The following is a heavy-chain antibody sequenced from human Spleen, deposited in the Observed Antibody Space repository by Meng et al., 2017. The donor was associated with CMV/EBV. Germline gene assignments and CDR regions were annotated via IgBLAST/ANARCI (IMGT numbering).Heavy chain of an antibody. CDR3: ARDDGGCSSTSCLPLVIAIPHEDYYYGMDV. Sequence: GESLKISCAASGFTFSSYAMSWVRQAPGKGLEWVSAISGSGGSTYYADSVKGRFTISRDNSKNTLYLQMNSLRAEDTAVYYCARDDGGCSSTSCLPLVIAIPHEDYYYGMDVWGQGTTVTVSS. CDR2: ISGSGGST. D-gene: IGHD2-2*01. CDR1: GFTFSSYA. J-gene: IGHJ6*02. V-gene: IGHV3-23*01.